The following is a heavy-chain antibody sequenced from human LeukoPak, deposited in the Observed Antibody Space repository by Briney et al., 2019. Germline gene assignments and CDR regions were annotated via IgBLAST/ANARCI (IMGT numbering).Heavy chain of an antibody. Sequence: SETLSLTCAVSGGSISSHYWSWIRQPPGKGLEWIGYIYYSGSTNYNPSLKSRVTISVDTSKNQFSLKLSSVTAADTAVYYCARRGYSYGKYYFDYWGQGTLVTVSS. D-gene: IGHD5-18*01. CDR3: ARRGYSYGKYYFDY. V-gene: IGHV4-59*11. CDR1: GGSISSHY. CDR2: IYYSGST. J-gene: IGHJ4*02.